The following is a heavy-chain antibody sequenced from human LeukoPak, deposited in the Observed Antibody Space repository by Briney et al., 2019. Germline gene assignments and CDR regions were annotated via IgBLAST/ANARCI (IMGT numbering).Heavy chain of an antibody. Sequence: PGGSLRLSGAASGFTFSSYARHGVGRAQGKGLGWVAVISNDGSDTYYADSVKGRFTISRDNSKNTLYLQMNSLRPEDTAVYYCARIIAAATFDYWGQGTLVTVSS. V-gene: IGHV3-30-3*01. CDR2: ISNDGSDT. CDR1: GFTFSSYA. J-gene: IGHJ4*02. CDR3: ARIIAAATFDY. D-gene: IGHD6-13*01.